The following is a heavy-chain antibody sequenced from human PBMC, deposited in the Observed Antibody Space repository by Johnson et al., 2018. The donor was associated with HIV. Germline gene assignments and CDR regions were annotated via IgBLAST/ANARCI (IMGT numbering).Heavy chain of an antibody. J-gene: IGHJ3*01. Sequence: VQLVESGGGLVQPGGSLRLSCEASGFTFDDYGMSWVRQGPGKGLEWVSGISWNSATIGYADSLEGRLTISRDNAKNSLYLQMNSLRAEDTALYYCVKDRLLGEYPSYAFDVWGQGTMVTVSS. V-gene: IGHV3-9*01. CDR1: GFTFDDYG. CDR3: VKDRLLGEYPSYAFDV. D-gene: IGHD3-16*01. CDR2: ISWNSATI.